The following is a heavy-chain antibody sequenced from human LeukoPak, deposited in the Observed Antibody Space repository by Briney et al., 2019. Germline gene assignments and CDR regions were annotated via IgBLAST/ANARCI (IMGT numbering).Heavy chain of an antibody. CDR3: ARGAKGFRRFLEWLLFYYFDY. CDR2: IYYSGSA. Sequence: SETLSLTCAVSGDSISGFYWSWIRQPPGKGLEWIGYIYYSGSANYNPSLKSRVTISVDTSKNQFSLKLNSVTAADTAVYYCARGAKGFRRFLEWLLFYYFDYWGQGTLVTVSS. V-gene: IGHV4-59*01. J-gene: IGHJ4*02. CDR1: GDSISGFY. D-gene: IGHD3-3*01.